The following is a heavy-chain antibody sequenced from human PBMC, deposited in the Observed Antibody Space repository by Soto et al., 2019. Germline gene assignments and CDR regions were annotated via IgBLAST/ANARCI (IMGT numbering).Heavy chain of an antibody. Sequence: EASVKVSCKASGYTFTSYDINWVRQATGQGLEWMGWMNPNSGNTGYAQKFQGRVTMTRNTSISTAYMELSSLRSEDTAVYYCARGVDIVVVVAATSSYFDLWGRGTLVTVSP. CDR2: MNPNSGNT. J-gene: IGHJ2*01. V-gene: IGHV1-8*01. D-gene: IGHD2-15*01. CDR1: GYTFTSYD. CDR3: ARGVDIVVVVAATSSYFDL.